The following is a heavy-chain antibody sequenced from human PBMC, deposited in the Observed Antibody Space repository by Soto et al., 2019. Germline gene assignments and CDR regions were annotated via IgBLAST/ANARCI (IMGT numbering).Heavy chain of an antibody. Sequence: GGSLRLSCAASGFTFSSYLMHWVRQAPGKGLVWVSRINSDGSSTSYADSVKGRFTISRDNAKNSLYLQMNRLRAEDTAVYYCAREGPGSSSWFVDSWGQGTLVTVSS. CDR1: GFTFSSYL. CDR3: AREGPGSSSWFVDS. D-gene: IGHD6-13*01. CDR2: INSDGSST. J-gene: IGHJ4*02. V-gene: IGHV3-74*01.